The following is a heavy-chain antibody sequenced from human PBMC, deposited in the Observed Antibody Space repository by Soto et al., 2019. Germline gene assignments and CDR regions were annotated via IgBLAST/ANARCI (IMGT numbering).Heavy chain of an antibody. D-gene: IGHD3-10*01. CDR3: ARLWFGEVSYAADYYRMDV. CDR2: IYPGDSDT. J-gene: IGHJ6*02. CDR1: GYSFTSYW. Sequence: GESLKISCKGSGYSFTSYWIGWVRQMPGKXLEWMGIIYPGDSDTRYSPSFQGQVTISADKSISTAYLQWSSLKASDTAMYYCARLWFGEVSYAADYYRMDVWGQGTTVTVSS. V-gene: IGHV5-51*01.